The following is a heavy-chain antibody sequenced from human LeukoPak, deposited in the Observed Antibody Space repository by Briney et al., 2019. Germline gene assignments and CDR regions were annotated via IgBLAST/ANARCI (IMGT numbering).Heavy chain of an antibody. V-gene: IGHV1-24*01. CDR2: FDPEDGET. CDR3: ATGATGFDY. J-gene: IGHJ4*02. Sequence: ASVKVSCKASGYTFTGYYMHWVRQAPGQGLEWMGGFDPEDGETIYAQKFQGRVTMTEDTSTDTAYMELSSLRSEDTAVYCCATGATGFDYWGQGTLVTVSS. CDR1: GYTFTGYY.